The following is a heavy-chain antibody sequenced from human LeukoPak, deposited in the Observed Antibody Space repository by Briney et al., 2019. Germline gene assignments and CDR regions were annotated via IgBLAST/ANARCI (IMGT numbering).Heavy chain of an antibody. Sequence: GGSLRLSCAASGFTFSSYGMSWVRQAPGKGLEWVSAISSSGSTIYYADSVKGRFTISRDNAKNSLYLQMNSLRAEDTAVYYCARDRYYVPDYWGQGTLVTVSS. CDR3: ARDRYYVPDY. CDR1: GFTFSSYG. CDR2: ISSSGSTI. J-gene: IGHJ4*02. V-gene: IGHV3-48*04. D-gene: IGHD3-10*02.